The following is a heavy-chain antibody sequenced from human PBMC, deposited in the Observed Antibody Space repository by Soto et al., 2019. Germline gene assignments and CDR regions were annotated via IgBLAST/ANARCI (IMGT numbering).Heavy chain of an antibody. CDR1: GFTFSSYW. V-gene: IGHV3-7*03. CDR2: IKQDGSEK. Sequence: PGGSLRLSCAASGFTFSSYWMSWVRQAPGKGLEWVANIKQDGSEKYYVDSVKGRFTISRDNAKNSLYLQMNSLRAEDTAVYYCARDGLYYYDSSGHDYWGQGTLVTVS. CDR3: ARDGLYYYDSSGHDY. D-gene: IGHD3-22*01. J-gene: IGHJ4*02.